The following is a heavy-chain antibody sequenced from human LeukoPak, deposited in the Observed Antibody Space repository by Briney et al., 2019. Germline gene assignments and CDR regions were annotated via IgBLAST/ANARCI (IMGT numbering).Heavy chain of an antibody. Sequence: SGPTLVNPTQTLTLTCTFSGFSLSTSGVGVGWIRQPPGKALEWLALIYWNDAKRYSPSLKSRLTITKDTSKNQVVLTMTNMDPVDTATYYCAHNPRSDYCSSTSCIDAFDIWGQGTMVTVSS. CDR2: IYWNDAK. D-gene: IGHD2-2*01. CDR3: AHNPRSDYCSSTSCIDAFDI. J-gene: IGHJ3*02. V-gene: IGHV2-5*01. CDR1: GFSLSTSGVG.